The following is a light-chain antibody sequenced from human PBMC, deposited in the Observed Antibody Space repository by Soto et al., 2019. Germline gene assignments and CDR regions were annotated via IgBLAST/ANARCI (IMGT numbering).Light chain of an antibody. CDR3: QQYNSYSWT. V-gene: IGKV1-5*03. CDR2: EAS. Sequence: DIQMTQSPSTLSASVGDRVTITCRASQSVNRWLAWYQQKPGKSPKLLIYEASSLENGAPSRFGGSGSGTEFTLTISSLQPDDFAIYYCQQYNSYSWTFGQGTKVDIK. CDR1: QSVNRW. J-gene: IGKJ1*01.